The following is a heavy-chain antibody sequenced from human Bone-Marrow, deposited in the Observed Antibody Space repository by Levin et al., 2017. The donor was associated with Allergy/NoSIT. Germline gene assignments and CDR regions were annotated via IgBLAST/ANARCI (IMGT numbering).Heavy chain of an antibody. CDR3: VKDKGIMLYGVVKPTFDL. V-gene: IGHV3-64D*06. Sequence: PGGSLRLSCSASGYTFSAYGVHWVRQAPGKGLAYVSSISSNGDYTDYVDSVKGRFIISRDNSKKTVYLQMSSLRTEDTAVYYCVKDKGIMLYGVVKPTFDLWGQGTLVTVSS. CDR2: ISSNGDYT. J-gene: IGHJ5*02. CDR1: GYTFSAYG. D-gene: IGHD3-3*01.